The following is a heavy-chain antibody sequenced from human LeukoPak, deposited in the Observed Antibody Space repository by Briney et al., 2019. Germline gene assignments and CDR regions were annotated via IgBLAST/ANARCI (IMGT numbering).Heavy chain of an antibody. J-gene: IGHJ6*03. CDR2: IRSKAYGGTT. D-gene: IGHD3-3*01. CDR1: GFTFGDYA. V-gene: IGHV3-49*03. CDR3: TSTTIFGVVTSCYYMDV. Sequence: GGSLRLSCTASGFTFGDYAMSWFRQAPGKGLEWVGFIRSKAYGGTTEYAASVKGRFTISRDDSKSIAYLQMNSLKTEDTAVYYCTSTTIFGVVTSCYYMDVWGKGTTVTVSS.